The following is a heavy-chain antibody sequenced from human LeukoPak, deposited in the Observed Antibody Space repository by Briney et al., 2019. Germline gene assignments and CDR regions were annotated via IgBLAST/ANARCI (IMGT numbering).Heavy chain of an antibody. CDR1: GFTFSSYS. CDR3: ARDLLRQPMATINPFDY. Sequence: GGSLRLSCAASGFTFSSYSMNWVRQAPGQGLEWVSSISSSSSYIYYADSVRGRFTISRDNAKNSLSLQMNSLRAEDTAVYYCARDLLRQPMATINPFDYWGQGTLGSVSS. V-gene: IGHV3-21*01. J-gene: IGHJ4*02. CDR2: ISSSSSYI. D-gene: IGHD5-24*01.